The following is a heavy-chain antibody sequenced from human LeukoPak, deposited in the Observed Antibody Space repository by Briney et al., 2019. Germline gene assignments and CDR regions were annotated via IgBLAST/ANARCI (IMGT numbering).Heavy chain of an antibody. CDR2: IYSSGST. D-gene: IGHD4-17*01. V-gene: IGHV4-59*08. Sequence: SETLSLTCTVSGGSINTYYWGWIRQPSGKGLEWIGNIYSSGSTNYNPSLKSRVTISVDTSKNQFSLNLTSVTATDTPIYYCARAGGAPHGDYEFDFWGQGILVTVSS. CDR3: ARAGGAPHGDYEFDF. J-gene: IGHJ4*02. CDR1: GGSINTYY.